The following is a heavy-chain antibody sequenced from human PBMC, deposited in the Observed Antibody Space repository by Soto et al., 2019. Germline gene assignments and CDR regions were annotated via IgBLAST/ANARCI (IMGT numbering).Heavy chain of an antibody. CDR2: ISGSGGNT. Sequence: EVQLLESGGGLVQPGGSLRLSCAASGFTFSNNATSWVRQAPGKGLEWVSSISGSGGNTYYAESVKGRFTISRDNSKNTLYVQINSLRAEDTAVYYCAKDRGYSYGWAKSDAFDVCGQGTMVTVSS. D-gene: IGHD5-18*01. CDR3: AKDRGYSYGWAKSDAFDV. J-gene: IGHJ3*01. CDR1: GFTFSNNA. V-gene: IGHV3-23*01.